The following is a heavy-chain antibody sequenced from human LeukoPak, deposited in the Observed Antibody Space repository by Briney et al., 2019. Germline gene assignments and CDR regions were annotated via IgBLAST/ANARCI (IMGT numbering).Heavy chain of an antibody. CDR1: GFTFSSYW. D-gene: IGHD3-22*01. Sequence: PGGSLRLSCAASGFTFSSYWMSWVRQAPGKGLEWVANIKQDGSEKYYVDSVKGRFTISRDNAKNSLYLQMNSLRAGDTAVYYCARGNGPYDSSGYPAFDIWGQGTMVTVSS. V-gene: IGHV3-7*04. CDR3: ARGNGPYDSSGYPAFDI. CDR2: IKQDGSEK. J-gene: IGHJ3*02.